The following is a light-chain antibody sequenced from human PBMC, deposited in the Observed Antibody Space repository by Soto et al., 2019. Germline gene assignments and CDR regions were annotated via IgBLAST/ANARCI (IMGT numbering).Light chain of an antibody. CDR3: VLPYSGDVV. Sequence: QAVVTQEPSLTVSPGGTVTLTCGSSTGAVTSGHYPYWFHQRPGQAPTTLIYDTSIRHSWTPARFSGSLLGGKAALTLSGAQPEDEADYYCVLPYSGDVVFGGGTQLTVL. J-gene: IGLJ2*01. V-gene: IGLV7-46*01. CDR2: DTS. CDR1: TGAVTSGHY.